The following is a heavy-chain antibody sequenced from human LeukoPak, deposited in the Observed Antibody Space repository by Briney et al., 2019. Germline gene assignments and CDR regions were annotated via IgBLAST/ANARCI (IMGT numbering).Heavy chain of an antibody. CDR1: GGSFSGYY. Sequence: SETLSLTCAVYGGSFSGYYWSWIRQPPGKGLKWIGEINHSGSTNYNPSLKSRVTISVDTSKNQFSLKLSSVTAADTAVYYCARAPGYSSSSGGLDPWGQGTLVTVSS. V-gene: IGHV4-34*01. CDR3: ARAPGYSSSSGGLDP. J-gene: IGHJ5*02. CDR2: INHSGST. D-gene: IGHD6-6*01.